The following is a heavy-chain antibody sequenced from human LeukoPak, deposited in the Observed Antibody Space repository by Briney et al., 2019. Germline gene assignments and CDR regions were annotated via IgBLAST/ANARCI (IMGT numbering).Heavy chain of an antibody. CDR2: ISYSSGT. CDR1: GASISGYY. Sequence: PSETLSLTCTVSGASISGYYWSWIRQPPGKGLEWIGYISYSSGTNNNPSLKNRVIILSDATKNQSLLLLMPMTAADAAVFYCGRHPEFYFFDYWGQGTLVPVSS. CDR3: GRHPEFYFFDY. V-gene: IGHV4-59*08. J-gene: IGHJ4*02. D-gene: IGHD3-10*01.